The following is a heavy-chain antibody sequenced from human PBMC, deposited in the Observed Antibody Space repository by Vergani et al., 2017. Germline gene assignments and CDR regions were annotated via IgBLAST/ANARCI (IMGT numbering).Heavy chain of an antibody. J-gene: IGHJ4*02. D-gene: IGHD3-22*01. CDR3: ARDWIHSYGQGGYYDSSGD. Sequence: QVQLVQSGAEVKKPGASVKVSCKASGYTFTGYYMHWVRQAPGQGLEWMGWINPNSGGTNYAQKFQGRVTMTRDTSISTAYMELSRLRSDDTAVYYCARDWIHSYGQGGYYDSSGDWGQGTLVTVSS. V-gene: IGHV1-2*02. CDR1: GYTFTGYY. CDR2: INPNSGGT.